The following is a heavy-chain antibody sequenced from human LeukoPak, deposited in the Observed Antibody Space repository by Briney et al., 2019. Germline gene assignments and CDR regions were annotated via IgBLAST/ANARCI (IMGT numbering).Heavy chain of an antibody. J-gene: IGHJ4*02. CDR1: GFTFSSYG. CDR3: ARGGDGDYRTFDY. D-gene: IGHD4-17*01. Sequence: PGGCLRLSCAASGFTFSSYGMDWVRQTPGKGLVWVSRINSDGSSIIYADSVKGRFTISRDNAENTLYLQMNSLRAEDTAVYYCARGGDGDYRTFDYWGQGTLVTVSS. V-gene: IGHV3-74*01. CDR2: INSDGSSI.